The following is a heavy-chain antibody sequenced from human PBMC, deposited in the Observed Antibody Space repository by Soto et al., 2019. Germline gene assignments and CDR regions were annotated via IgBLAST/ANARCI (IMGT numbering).Heavy chain of an antibody. D-gene: IGHD3-10*01. J-gene: IGHJ5*02. CDR2: IYYNGAT. CDR3: ARDSISLTRGP. V-gene: IGHV4-61*01. Sequence: QVQLQESGPGLVKPSETLSLTCTVCGGSVNTGTYYWSWIRQPPGQGLEWIGFIYYNGATNYNPSLKSRVTMSVDTSKNQFSLEVTSVTAADTAVYYCARDSISLTRGPWGQGILVTVSS. CDR1: GGSVNTGTYY.